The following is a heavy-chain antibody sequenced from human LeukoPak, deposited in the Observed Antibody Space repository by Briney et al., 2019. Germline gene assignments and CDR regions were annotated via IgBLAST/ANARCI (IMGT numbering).Heavy chain of an antibody. V-gene: IGHV4-4*02. D-gene: IGHD2-2*01. CDR2: IFPSGST. CDR3: ASVYCDSSSCYGHFFN. CDR1: GGSISSTNL. J-gene: IGHJ4*02. Sequence: SETLTLSCAASGGSISSTNLWCWVRQPPGKGLEWIGEIFPSGSTNYNPSLKSRLTISLDKSKNQFSLNLSSVTAADTAVYHCASVYCDSSSCYGHFFNWGQGNLVTVSS.